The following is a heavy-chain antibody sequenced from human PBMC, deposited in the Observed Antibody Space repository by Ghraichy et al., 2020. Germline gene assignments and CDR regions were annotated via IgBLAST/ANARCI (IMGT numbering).Heavy chain of an antibody. CDR3: AKSTMYFDWLLIY. CDR1: GFTFSSYA. J-gene: IGHJ4*02. V-gene: IGHV3-23*01. CDR2: ISGSGGST. D-gene: IGHD3-9*01. Sequence: GGSLRLSCAASGFTFSSYAMSWVRQAPGKGLGWVSAISGSGGSTYYADSVKGRFTISRDNSKNTLYLQMNSLRAEDTAVYYCAKSTMYFDWLLIYWGQGTLVTVSS.